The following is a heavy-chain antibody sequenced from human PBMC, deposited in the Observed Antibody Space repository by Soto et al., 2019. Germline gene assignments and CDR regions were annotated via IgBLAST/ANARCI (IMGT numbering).Heavy chain of an antibody. CDR3: ARASRYYWNYMMY. CDR1: GYTFSNDA. V-gene: IGHV1-18*01. J-gene: IGHJ4*02. CDR2: VSAYNGNT. Sequence: QVQLVQSGAEVKKPGASVKVSCKASGYTFSNDAITWVRQAPGQGLEWMGWVSAYNGNTNYAQKFKGRVNMTTDTHTSTAYMEIRSLRYDDTAVYFCARASRYYWNYMMYWGQGTLVTVSS. D-gene: IGHD1-7*01.